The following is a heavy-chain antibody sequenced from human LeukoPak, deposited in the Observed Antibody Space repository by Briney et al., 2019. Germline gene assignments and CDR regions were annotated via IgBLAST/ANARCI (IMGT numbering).Heavy chain of an antibody. CDR2: ISWNSGSI. Sequence: GGSLRLSCAASGFTFDDYAMHWVRQAPGKGLEWVSGISWNSGSIGYADSVKGRFTISRDNAKNSLYLQMNSLRAEDTALYYCAKDIRNPRWFGESTYYYYGMDVWGQGTTVTVSS. D-gene: IGHD3-10*01. J-gene: IGHJ6*02. V-gene: IGHV3-9*01. CDR3: AKDIRNPRWFGESTYYYYGMDV. CDR1: GFTFDDYA.